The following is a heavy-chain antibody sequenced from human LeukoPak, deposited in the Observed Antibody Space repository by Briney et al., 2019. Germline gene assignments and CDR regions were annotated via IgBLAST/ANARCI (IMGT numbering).Heavy chain of an antibody. V-gene: IGHV3-43*01. Sequence: GALRLSCAASGFTFDYYTMHWVRQAPGKGLEWVSLISWDGGSTYYVDSVKGRFTISRDNSKNSLYLQMNSLRTEDTALYYCARNYYDTKTYYFDYWGQGTLVTVSS. CDR1: GFTFDYYT. D-gene: IGHD3-22*01. CDR3: ARNYYDTKTYYFDY. CDR2: ISWDGGST. J-gene: IGHJ4*02.